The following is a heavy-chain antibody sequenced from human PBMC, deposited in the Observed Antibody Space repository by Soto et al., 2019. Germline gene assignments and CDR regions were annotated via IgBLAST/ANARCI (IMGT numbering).Heavy chain of an antibody. J-gene: IGHJ4*02. Sequence: QVQLMESGGGVVQPGGSLRLSSATSGFTFSRYSMHWFRQAPGKGLEWVAVTSSDGGIKFYADSVKCRFTFSRDNSKNTLYLQMNRLRPEDTAVYYCAREVVLTEWYFYNCGQGILVTVSS. CDR2: TSSDGGIK. D-gene: IGHD2-21*01. CDR1: GFTFSRYS. CDR3: AREVVLTEWYFYN. V-gene: IGHV3-30-3*01.